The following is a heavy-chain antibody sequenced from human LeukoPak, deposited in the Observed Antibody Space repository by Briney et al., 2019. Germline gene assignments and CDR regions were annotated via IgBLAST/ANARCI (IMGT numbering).Heavy chain of an antibody. D-gene: IGHD2-2*01. Sequence: ASVKVSCKAFGGTFSRYAISWVRQAAGQGLECLGGIIPIFGTANYAEKFHGRVTITADESTSPAYIERSSLRSEYTAVYYCARERWQDIVVVPAAHDNYVMDVWGQGTTVTVSS. CDR2: IIPIFGTA. J-gene: IGHJ6*02. CDR1: GGTFSRYA. V-gene: IGHV1-69*13. CDR3: ARERWQDIVVVPAAHDNYVMDV.